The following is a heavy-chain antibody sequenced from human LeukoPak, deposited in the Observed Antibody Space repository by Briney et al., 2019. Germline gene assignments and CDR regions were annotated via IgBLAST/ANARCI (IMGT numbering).Heavy chain of an antibody. J-gene: IGHJ3*02. CDR2: FDPEDGET. Sequence: ASVKVSCKVSGYTLTELSMHWVRQAPGKGLEWVGGFDPEDGETIYAQKFQGRVTMTEDTSTDTAYMELSSLRSEDTAVYYCATDLDSSGYYLGAFDIWGQGTMVTVSS. D-gene: IGHD3-22*01. V-gene: IGHV1-24*01. CDR1: GYTLTELS. CDR3: ATDLDSSGYYLGAFDI.